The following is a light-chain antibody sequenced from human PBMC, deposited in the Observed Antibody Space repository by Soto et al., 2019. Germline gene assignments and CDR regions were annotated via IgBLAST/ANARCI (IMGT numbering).Light chain of an antibody. CDR2: EVN. V-gene: IGLV2-8*01. Sequence: QSAVTQPPCASCSAGQSVTFSCTGTSSDVGVYNYVSWYQQHPGKAPKLMIYEVNKRPSGVPDRFSGSKSVNTASLTVSGLQAEDEADYYCSSYAGSNNLYVFGTGTKVTV. CDR3: SSYAGSNNLYV. J-gene: IGLJ1*01. CDR1: SSDVGVYNY.